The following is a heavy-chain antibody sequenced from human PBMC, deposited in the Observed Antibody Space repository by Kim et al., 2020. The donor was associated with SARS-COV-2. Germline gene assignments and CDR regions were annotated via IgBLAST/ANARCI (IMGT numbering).Heavy chain of an antibody. CDR3: AIARIVRANWFDP. CDR1: GFIFSTHW. J-gene: IGHJ5*02. CDR2: IKQDGSEK. V-gene: IGHV3-7*03. D-gene: IGHD1-26*01. Sequence: GGSLRLSCAASGFIFSTHWMSWVRQAPGKGLEWVANIKQDGSEKYYVDSVKGRFTISRDNAKNSLYLQMNSLRVEDTAVYYCAIARIVRANWFDPWGQGTLVTVSS.